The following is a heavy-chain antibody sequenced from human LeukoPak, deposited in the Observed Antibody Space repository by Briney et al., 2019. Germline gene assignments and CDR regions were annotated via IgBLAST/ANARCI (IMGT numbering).Heavy chain of an antibody. CDR2: IWYDGSNK. D-gene: IGHD3-22*01. CDR1: GFTFSSYG. J-gene: IGHJ4*02. Sequence: GRSLRLSXAASGFTFSSYGMHWVRQAPGKGLEWVAVIWYDGSNKYYADSVKGRFTISRDNSKSTLYLQMNSLRAGDTAVYYCAKDEDYDSSGSSVDWGRGTLVTVSS. V-gene: IGHV3-33*06. CDR3: AKDEDYDSSGSSVD.